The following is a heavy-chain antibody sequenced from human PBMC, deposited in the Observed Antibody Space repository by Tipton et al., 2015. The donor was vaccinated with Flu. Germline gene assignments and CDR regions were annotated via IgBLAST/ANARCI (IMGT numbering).Heavy chain of an antibody. Sequence: SLRLSCAVSGFAFSRYWMHWVRQGPGKGLVWVSRILSDGTTTTYADSVKGRFTISRDNAKNTVYLQMNSLRAEDTAVYYCARGTRADYDSSDHTGYWGQGTLVTVSS. V-gene: IGHV3-74*01. CDR3: ARGTRADYDSSDHTGY. J-gene: IGHJ4*02. CDR2: ILSDGTTT. D-gene: IGHD3-22*01. CDR1: GFAFSRYW.